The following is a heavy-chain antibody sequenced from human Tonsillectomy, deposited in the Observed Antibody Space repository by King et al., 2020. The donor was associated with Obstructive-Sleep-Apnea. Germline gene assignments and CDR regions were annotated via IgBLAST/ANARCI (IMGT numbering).Heavy chain of an antibody. V-gene: IGHV3-21*01. Sequence: VQLVEAGGGMVKPGGYLRLYCAASGFTFSSYSMNWVRQAPGKGLEWVSTIRSSSTNIYYADSVKGRFTISRDNAKKSLYLQMNSLRAEDTAVYYCARNNVDGDSGFYFGMDVWGQGTTVTVSS. D-gene: IGHD1/OR15-1a*01. CDR3: ARNNVDGDSGFYFGMDV. J-gene: IGHJ6*02. CDR2: IRSSSTNI. CDR1: GFTFSSYS.